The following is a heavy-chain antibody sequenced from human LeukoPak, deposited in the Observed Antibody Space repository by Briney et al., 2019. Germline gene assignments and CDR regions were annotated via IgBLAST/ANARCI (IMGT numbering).Heavy chain of an antibody. CDR2: IKQDGSEK. CDR3: ARSQYSFLYGSGSYGVDY. Sequence: GGSLRLSCAASGFTFSSYWMSWVRQAPGKGLEWVANIKQDGSEKYYVDSVKGRFTISRDNAKNSLYLQMNSLRAEDTAVYYCARSQYSFLYGSGSYGVDYWGQGTLVTVSS. D-gene: IGHD3-10*01. J-gene: IGHJ4*02. V-gene: IGHV3-7*01. CDR1: GFTFSSYW.